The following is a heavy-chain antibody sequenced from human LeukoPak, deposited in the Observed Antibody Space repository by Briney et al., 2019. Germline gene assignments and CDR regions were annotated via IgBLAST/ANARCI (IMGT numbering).Heavy chain of an antibody. D-gene: IGHD2-8*01. CDR2: FDPEDGET. V-gene: IGHV1-24*01. CDR3: ARSKARLQWYYFDY. CDR1: GYTLTELS. J-gene: IGHJ4*02. Sequence: ASVKVSCKVSGYTLTELSMHWVRQAPGKGLEWMGGFDPEDGETIYAQNFQGRVTMTEDTSTDTAYMELSSLRSDDTAVYYCARSKARLQWYYFDYWGQGTLVTVSS.